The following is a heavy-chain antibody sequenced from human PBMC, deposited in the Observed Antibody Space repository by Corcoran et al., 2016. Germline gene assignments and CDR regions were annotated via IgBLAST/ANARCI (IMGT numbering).Heavy chain of an antibody. CDR1: GGSFSGYY. D-gene: IGHD6-13*01. CDR3: ARGVHRKDEQQLSVYYFDY. CDR2: INHSGST. J-gene: IGHJ4*02. V-gene: IGHV4-34*01. Sequence: QVQLQQWGAGLLKPSETLSLTCAVYGGSFSGYYWSWIRQPPGKGLEWIGEINHSGSTNYNPSLKSRVTISVDTSKNQFSLKLSSVTAADTAVYYCARGVHRKDEQQLSVYYFDYWGQGTLVTVSS.